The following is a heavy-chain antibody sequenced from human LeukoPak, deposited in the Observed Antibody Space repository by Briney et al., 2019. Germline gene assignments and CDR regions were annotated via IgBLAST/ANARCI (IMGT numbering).Heavy chain of an antibody. D-gene: IGHD3-22*01. CDR3: AREASGIVVALDAFDI. CDR1: GFTFSSYA. Sequence: PGGSLRLSCAASGFTFSSYAMHWVRQAPGKGLEWVAVITYDGSNKYYADSVKGRFTISRDNSKNTLYLQMNSLRAEDTAVYYCAREASGIVVALDAFDIWGQGTMVTVSS. V-gene: IGHV3-30-3*01. J-gene: IGHJ3*02. CDR2: ITYDGSNK.